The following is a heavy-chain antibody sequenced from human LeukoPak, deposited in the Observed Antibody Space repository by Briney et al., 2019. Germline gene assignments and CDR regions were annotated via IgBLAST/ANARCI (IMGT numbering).Heavy chain of an antibody. V-gene: IGHV4-4*07. J-gene: IGHJ4*02. CDR2: IYTSGGT. D-gene: IGHD6-13*01. CDR1: GGSLTSYY. Sequence: SETLSLTCTVSGGSLTSYYWSWLRQPAGKGLEWIGRIYTSGGTNYNPSLKSRVTMSVDTSKNQFSLKLSSVTAADTAVYYCAREGGYSSSDFDYWGQGPLVTVSS. CDR3: AREGGYSSSDFDY.